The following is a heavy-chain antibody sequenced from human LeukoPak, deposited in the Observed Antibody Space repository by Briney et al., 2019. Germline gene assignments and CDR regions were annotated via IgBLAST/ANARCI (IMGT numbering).Heavy chain of an antibody. V-gene: IGHV4-39*01. CDR2: IYYSGST. Sequence: PSETLSLTCTVSGGSISSSSYYWGWIRQPPGKGLEWIGSIYYSGSTYYNPSLKSRVTISVDTSKNQFSLKLSSVTAADTAVYYCARLPGYDLWSGYYGDFDYWGQGTLVTVSS. CDR3: ARLPGYDLWSGYYGDFDY. J-gene: IGHJ4*02. CDR1: GGSISSSSYY. D-gene: IGHD3-3*01.